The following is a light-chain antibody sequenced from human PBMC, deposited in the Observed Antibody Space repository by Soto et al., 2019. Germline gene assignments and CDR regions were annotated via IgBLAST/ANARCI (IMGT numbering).Light chain of an antibody. V-gene: IGLV3-21*02. J-gene: IGLJ7*01. CDR3: QAGGNRNDDVA. Sequence: SYELTQPPSVSVAPGQTATIPCGGDRIGRKNVHWYRQKSGQAPVLVIFDDSDRAPGIPERFSGSNSGDTASLTIRRVEAGDEADYHCQAGGNRNDDVAFGGGTQLTVL. CDR1: RIGRKN. CDR2: DDS.